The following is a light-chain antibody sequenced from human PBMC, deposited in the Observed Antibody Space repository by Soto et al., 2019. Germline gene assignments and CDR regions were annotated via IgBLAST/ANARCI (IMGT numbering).Light chain of an antibody. CDR2: DAS. CDR3: QQYDNLPPNT. J-gene: IGKJ4*01. V-gene: IGKV1-33*01. Sequence: DIQMTQSPSSLSASVGDRVTITCQASHDISNYLNWYQQKPGKAPKLLIYDASNLETGVPSRFSGSGSGTDFTFTISSLQPEDIATYYCQQYDNLPPNTFGGGTKVDIK. CDR1: HDISNY.